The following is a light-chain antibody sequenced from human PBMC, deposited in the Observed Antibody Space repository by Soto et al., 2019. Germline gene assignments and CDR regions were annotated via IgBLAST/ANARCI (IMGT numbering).Light chain of an antibody. CDR2: GAS. Sequence: MVMTQSSATLSVSPGERATLSCRASQSVSSNLAWYQQKPGQAPRHLIYGASTRATGIPARFSGSGSGTEFTLTISSLQSEDFAVYYCQHYNNWPPWTFGQGTKVDIK. CDR1: QSVSSN. CDR3: QHYNNWPPWT. V-gene: IGKV3-15*01. J-gene: IGKJ1*01.